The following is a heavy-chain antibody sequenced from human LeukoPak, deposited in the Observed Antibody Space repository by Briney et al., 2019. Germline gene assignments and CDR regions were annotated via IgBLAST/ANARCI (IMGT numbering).Heavy chain of an antibody. CDR2: ISGSGGKT. J-gene: IGHJ5*02. CDR3: AKVEWNYAGGATT. D-gene: IGHD1-7*01. CDR1: GFTFGNDD. V-gene: IGHV3-23*01. Sequence: GGSLRLSCAASGFTFGNDDVSWVRQAPGKGLEWVSAISGSGGKTFYADSVKGRFTISRDRSKNTLYLQMNSLRAEDTAVYYRAKVEWNYAGGATTWGQGTLVTVSS.